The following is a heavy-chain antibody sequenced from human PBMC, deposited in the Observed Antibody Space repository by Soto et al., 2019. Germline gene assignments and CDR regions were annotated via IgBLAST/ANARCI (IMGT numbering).Heavy chain of an antibody. Sequence: PSETLSLTYAVYGGSFSAYYWSWLRQPPGKVLEWIGEISHSGSTNYTPSLKSRVTISVDTSKNQFSLKLSSVTAADTAVYYCARARRYVLLWFAGSYSWFGRWGKGTLVTV. D-gene: IGHD3-10*01. CDR3: ARARRYVLLWFAGSYSWFGR. CDR2: ISHSGST. V-gene: IGHV4-34*01. CDR1: GGSFSAYY. J-gene: IGHJ5*02.